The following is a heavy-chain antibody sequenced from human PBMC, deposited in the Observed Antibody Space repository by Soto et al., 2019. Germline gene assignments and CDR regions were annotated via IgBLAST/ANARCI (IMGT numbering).Heavy chain of an antibody. CDR3: SRRYGSCFDY. V-gene: IGHV4-59*08. Sequence: QVQLQESGPGLVKPSETLSLTCTVSGGSISSYYWSWIRQPPGKGLEWIGYIYYSGRTNYHPDLKSRLIISLDTSKNQFSLKLTSVTAADKAVYYCSRRYGSCFDYWGQGTLVTVSS. CDR1: GGSISSYY. CDR2: IYYSGRT. D-gene: IGHD5-18*01. J-gene: IGHJ4*02.